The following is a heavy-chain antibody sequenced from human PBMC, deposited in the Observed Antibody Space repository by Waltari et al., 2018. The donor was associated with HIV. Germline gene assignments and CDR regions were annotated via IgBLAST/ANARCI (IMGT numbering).Heavy chain of an antibody. D-gene: IGHD6-19*01. J-gene: IGHJ2*01. V-gene: IGHV4-61*02. Sequence: QVELHESGPGLVTPSQTLSLTCFVSADSLQSDIGYYKWAWIRQSAGKYLEWIRHISTGGTTNYNPALKSRVFISIDKSKKSFSLKVNSVTAADTAVYYCARSPKQWLSFRVTFFDFWGPGTLVTVSP. CDR1: ADSLQSDIGYYK. CDR2: ISTGGTT. CDR3: ARSPKQWLSFRVTFFDF.